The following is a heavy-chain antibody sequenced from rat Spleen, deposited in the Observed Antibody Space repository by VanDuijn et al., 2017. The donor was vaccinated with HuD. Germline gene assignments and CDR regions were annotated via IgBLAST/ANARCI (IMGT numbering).Heavy chain of an antibody. Sequence: QVQLKESGPGLVQPSQTLSLTCTVSGFSLTSNGVSWVRQPPGKGLEWIATISSGGHPYYNSALKSRLSISRDTSKSQVFLKMNSLQTEDTATYYCARDGGELGYWGQGIMVSVSS. V-gene: IGHV2S12*01. CDR3: ARDGGELGY. CDR2: ISSGGHP. D-gene: IGHD4-1*01. CDR1: GFSLTSNG. J-gene: IGHJ2*01.